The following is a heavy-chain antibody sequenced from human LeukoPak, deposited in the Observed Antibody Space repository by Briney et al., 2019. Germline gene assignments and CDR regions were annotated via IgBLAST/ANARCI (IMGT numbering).Heavy chain of an antibody. CDR3: ARFTNSRSVDY. J-gene: IGHJ4*02. Sequence: PGGSLRLSCAASGFTFSSYGMHWVRQAPGKGLEWVAVISYDGSNKYYADSVKGRFTISRDNSKNTLYLQMNSLRAEDTAVYYCARFTNSRSVDYWGQGTLVTVSS. D-gene: IGHD4-23*01. CDR1: GFTFSSYG. V-gene: IGHV3-30*03. CDR2: ISYDGSNK.